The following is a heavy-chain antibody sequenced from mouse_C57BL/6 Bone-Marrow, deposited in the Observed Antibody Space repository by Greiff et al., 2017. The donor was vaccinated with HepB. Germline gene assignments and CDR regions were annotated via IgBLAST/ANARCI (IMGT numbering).Heavy chain of an antibody. J-gene: IGHJ2*01. CDR1: GFTFSSYT. CDR3: ARHEVVATFDY. D-gene: IGHD1-1*01. CDR2: ISGGGGNT. V-gene: IGHV5-9*01. Sequence: EVKLMESGGGLVKPGGSLKLSCAASGFTFSSYTMSWVRQTPEKRLEWVATISGGGGNTYYPDSVKGRFTISRDNAKNTLYLQMSSLRSEDTALYYCARHEVVATFDYWGQGTTLTVSS.